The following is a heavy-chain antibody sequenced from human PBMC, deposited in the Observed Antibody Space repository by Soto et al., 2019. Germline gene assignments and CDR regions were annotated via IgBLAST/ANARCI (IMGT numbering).Heavy chain of an antibody. Sequence: QVQLQESGPGLVKPSGTLSLTCAVSGGSISSSNWWSRVRQPPGKGLEWIGEIYHSGSTNYNPSLKSRVTISVDKSKNQFSLKLSSVTAADTAVYYCARTAKGYCSGGSCTNLRFDPWGQGTLVTVSS. CDR3: ARTAKGYCSGGSCTNLRFDP. V-gene: IGHV4-4*02. CDR1: GGSISSSNW. CDR2: IYHSGST. D-gene: IGHD2-15*01. J-gene: IGHJ5*02.